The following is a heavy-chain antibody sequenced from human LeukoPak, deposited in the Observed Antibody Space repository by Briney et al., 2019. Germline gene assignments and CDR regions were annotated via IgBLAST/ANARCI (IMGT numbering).Heavy chain of an antibody. D-gene: IGHD6-13*01. J-gene: IGHJ4*02. CDR3: ARSRAAASFFDY. Sequence: SETLSLTCTVSGGSISPHYWTWIRQTPGKGLEWIGYIYHSGSTYYNPSLKSRVTISVDRSKNQFSLKLSSVTAADTAVYYCARSRAAASFFDYWGQGTLVTVSS. CDR1: GGSISPHY. CDR2: IYHSGST. V-gene: IGHV4-59*11.